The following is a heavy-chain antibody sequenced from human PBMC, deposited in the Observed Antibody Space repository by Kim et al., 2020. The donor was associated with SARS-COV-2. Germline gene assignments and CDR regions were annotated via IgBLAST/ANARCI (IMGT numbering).Heavy chain of an antibody. CDR3: ARVEVVPAAIRGAIGY. CDR1: GGSISSSNW. Sequence: SETLSLTCAVSGGSISSSNWWRWVRQPPGKGLEWIGEIFHSGSTNYNPSLKSRVTISVDKSKNQFSLKLSSVTAADTAVYYCARVEVVPAAIRGAIGYWGQGTLVTVSS. V-gene: IGHV4-4*02. D-gene: IGHD2-2*01. CDR2: IFHSGST. J-gene: IGHJ4*02.